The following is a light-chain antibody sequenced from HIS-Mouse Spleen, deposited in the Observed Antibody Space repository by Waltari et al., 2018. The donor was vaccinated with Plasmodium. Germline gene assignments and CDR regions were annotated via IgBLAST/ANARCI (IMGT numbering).Light chain of an antibody. V-gene: IGKV3-15*01. CDR3: QQYNNWSFT. J-gene: IGKJ3*01. CDR1: QSVSSN. Sequence: EIVMTPSPATLSVSPGERATLSCRASQSVSSNLAWYQQKPGQAPRRLIYGASTRATGIPARFSGSGSVTEFTLTISSLQSEDFAVYYCQQYNNWSFTFGPGTKVDIK. CDR2: GAS.